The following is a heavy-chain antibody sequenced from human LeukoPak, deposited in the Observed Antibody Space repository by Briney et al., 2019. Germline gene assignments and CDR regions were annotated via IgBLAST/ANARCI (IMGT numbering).Heavy chain of an antibody. V-gene: IGHV3-21*01. CDR2: ISSSSSYI. D-gene: IGHD3-10*01. J-gene: IGHJ6*03. Sequence: GGSLRLSCAASGFTFSSYSMNWVRQAPGKGLEWVSSISSSSSYIYYADSVKGRFTISRDNSKNTLYLQMNSLRAEDTAVYYCAKDKVGYYGSGSCHYYYYYYMDVWGKGTTVTISS. CDR1: GFTFSSYS. CDR3: AKDKVGYYGSGSCHYYYYYYMDV.